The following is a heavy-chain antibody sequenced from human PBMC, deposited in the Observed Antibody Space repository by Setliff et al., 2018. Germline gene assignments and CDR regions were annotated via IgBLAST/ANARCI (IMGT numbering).Heavy chain of an antibody. Sequence: SETLSLTCTVSGGSISSSSYYWSWIRQPPGKGLEWIGYIYYSGSTNYNPSLKSRVTISVDTSKNQFSLKLSSVTAADTAVYYCARDLYDYVWGTYRYHDAFDIWGQGTMVTVSS. CDR2: IYYSGST. CDR1: GGSISSSSYY. D-gene: IGHD3-16*02. V-gene: IGHV4-61*01. J-gene: IGHJ3*02. CDR3: ARDLYDYVWGTYRYHDAFDI.